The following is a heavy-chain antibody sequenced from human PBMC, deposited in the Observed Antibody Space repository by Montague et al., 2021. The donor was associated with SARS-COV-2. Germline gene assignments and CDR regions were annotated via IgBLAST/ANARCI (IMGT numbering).Heavy chain of an antibody. CDR1: GFSLSTSGMC. V-gene: IGHV2-70*11. CDR3: ARIRYDILTGYQALFDY. CDR2: IDWDDDK. D-gene: IGHD3-9*01. J-gene: IGHJ4*02. Sequence: PALVKPTQTLPLTCTFSGFSLSTSGMCVSWIRQPPGKALEWLARIDWDDDKYYSTSLKTRLTISKDTSKNQVVLTMTNVDPVDTATYYCARIRYDILTGYQALFDYWGQGTLVTVSS.